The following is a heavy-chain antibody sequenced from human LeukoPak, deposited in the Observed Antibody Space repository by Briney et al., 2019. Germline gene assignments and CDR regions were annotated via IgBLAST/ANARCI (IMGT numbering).Heavy chain of an antibody. CDR3: AKVASIAVAADAFDI. D-gene: IGHD6-19*01. V-gene: IGHV3-33*06. Sequence: GRSPRLSCAASGFTFSSYGMHWVRQAPGKGLEWVAVIWYDGSNKYYADSVKGRFTISRDNSKNTLYLQMNSLRAEDTAVYYCAKVASIAVAADAFDIWGQGTMVTVSS. J-gene: IGHJ3*02. CDR1: GFTFSSYG. CDR2: IWYDGSNK.